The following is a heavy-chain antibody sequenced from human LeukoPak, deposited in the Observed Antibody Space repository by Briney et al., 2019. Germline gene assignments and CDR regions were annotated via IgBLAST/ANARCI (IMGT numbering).Heavy chain of an antibody. Sequence: PSETLSLTCTVSGGSISSYFWSWIRQPPGKGLEWIGYIYYSGSTNYNPSLKSRVTISVDTSKNQFSLKLSSVTAADTAVYYCARDLRGSQAYDYWGQGTLVTVSS. CDR2: IYYSGST. J-gene: IGHJ4*02. CDR1: GGSISSYF. V-gene: IGHV4-59*01. D-gene: IGHD3-10*01. CDR3: ARDLRGSQAYDY.